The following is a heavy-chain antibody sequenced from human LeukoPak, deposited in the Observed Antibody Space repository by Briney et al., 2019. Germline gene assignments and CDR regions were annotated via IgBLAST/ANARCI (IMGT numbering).Heavy chain of an antibody. V-gene: IGHV3-9*01. CDR1: GFIFDDYG. J-gene: IGHJ6*02. CDR2: ISWNSGSI. D-gene: IGHD2-2*01. Sequence: PGRSLRLSCVASGFIFDDYGMHWVRQAPGKGLEWVAGISWNSGSIGYADSVKGRFTIYRDNTKNSLYLEMNSLRAEDTALYYCAKDGSSTGHYHYGMDVWGQGTTVTVSS. CDR3: AKDGSSTGHYHYGMDV.